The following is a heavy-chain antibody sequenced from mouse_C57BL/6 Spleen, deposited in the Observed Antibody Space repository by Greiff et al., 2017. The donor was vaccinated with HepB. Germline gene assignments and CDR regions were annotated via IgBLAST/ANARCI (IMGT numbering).Heavy chain of an antibody. J-gene: IGHJ4*01. CDR1: GYTFTDYY. CDR2: INPNNGGT. Sequence: VQLQQSGPELVKPGASVKISCKASGYTFTDYYMNWVKQSHGKSLEWIGDINPNNGGTSYNQKFKGKATLTVDKSSSTAYMELRSLTSEDSAVYYCARGYYDYDEAMDYWGQGTSVTVSS. V-gene: IGHV1-26*01. CDR3: ARGYYDYDEAMDY. D-gene: IGHD2-4*01.